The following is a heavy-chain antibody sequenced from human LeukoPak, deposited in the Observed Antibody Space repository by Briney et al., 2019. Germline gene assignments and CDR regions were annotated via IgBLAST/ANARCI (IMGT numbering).Heavy chain of an antibody. D-gene: IGHD6-25*01. V-gene: IGHV3-23*01. CDR3: ARRTAATYHFDY. CDR1: GFTFSNYV. Sequence: GGSLRLSCAASGFTFSNYVMTWVRQAPGKGLEWVSIINPSGGTTYYADSVKGRFTICRDNSKNTLYLQMNSLRAEDTAVYYCARRTAATYHFDYWGQGTLVTVSS. CDR2: INPSGGTT. J-gene: IGHJ4*02.